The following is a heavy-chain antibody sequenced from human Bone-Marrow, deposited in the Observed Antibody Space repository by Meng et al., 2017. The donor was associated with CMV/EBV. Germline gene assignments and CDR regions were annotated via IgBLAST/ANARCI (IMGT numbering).Heavy chain of an antibody. D-gene: IGHD2-2*01. Sequence: GGSLRLSCAASGFTFSSYAMHWVRQAPGKGLEWVAVISYDGSNKYYADSVKGRFTISRDNSKNTLYLQMNSLRAEDTAGYYCARDIWVVVVPAAQLYYYYGMDVWGQGTTVTVSS. V-gene: IGHV3-30-3*01. CDR3: ARDIWVVVVPAAQLYYYYGMDV. J-gene: IGHJ6*02. CDR2: ISYDGSNK. CDR1: GFTFSSYA.